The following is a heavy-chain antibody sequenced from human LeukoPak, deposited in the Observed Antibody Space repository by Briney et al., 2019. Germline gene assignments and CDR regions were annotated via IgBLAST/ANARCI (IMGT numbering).Heavy chain of an antibody. CDR3: AHGAMYQLDY. J-gene: IGHJ4*02. CDR1: GFTFSNYG. V-gene: IGHV3-30*03. Sequence: QPGGSLRLSCAASGFTFSNYGMHWVRQAPGKGLEWVAVLSYDGTNKYYADSVKGRFTISGNNSKNTLFLQMNSLRAEDTAVYYCAHGAMYQLDYWGQGTLVTVSS. CDR2: LSYDGTNK. D-gene: IGHD2-2*01.